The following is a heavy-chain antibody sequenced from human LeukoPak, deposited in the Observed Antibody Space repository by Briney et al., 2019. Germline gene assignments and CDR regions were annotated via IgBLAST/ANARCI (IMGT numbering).Heavy chain of an antibody. CDR1: GYTFTSYG. Sequence: GASVKVSCKASGYTFTSYGISWVRQAPGQGLEWMGWISAYNGNTNYAQKLQGRVTMTTDTSTSTAYMELRSLRFDDTAVYYCARGYYYDSSGYQDNAFDIWGQGTMVTVSS. D-gene: IGHD3-22*01. J-gene: IGHJ3*02. CDR3: ARGYYYDSSGYQDNAFDI. V-gene: IGHV1-18*01. CDR2: ISAYNGNT.